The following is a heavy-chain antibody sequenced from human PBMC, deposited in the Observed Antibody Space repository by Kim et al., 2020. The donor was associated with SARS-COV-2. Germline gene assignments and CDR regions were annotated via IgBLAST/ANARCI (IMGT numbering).Heavy chain of an antibody. CDR2: MNPNSGNT. V-gene: IGHV1-8*01. CDR1: GYTFTRYD. D-gene: IGHD6-19*01. J-gene: IGHJ4*02. CDR3: AIGGYNSGWWALDF. Sequence: ASVKVSCKASGYTFTRYDINWVRQATGQGLEWMGWMNPNSGNTGYAQKFQGRVYAQKFQGRVTMTRNTSISTAYMELSSLRSEDTAVYYCAIGGYNSGWWALDFWGQGTLVTVSS.